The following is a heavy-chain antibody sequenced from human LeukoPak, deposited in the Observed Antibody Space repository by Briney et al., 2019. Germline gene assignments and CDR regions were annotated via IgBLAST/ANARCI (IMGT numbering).Heavy chain of an antibody. CDR3: ARDLVVVVAATSFNWFDP. CDR1: GFTFSSYS. CDR2: TSISSSYI. D-gene: IGHD2-15*01. Sequence: GGSLRLSCAASGFTFSSYSMNWVRQAPGKGLEWVSSTSISSSYIFYADSVKGRFTISRDNAKNSLYLQMNSLRAEDTAVYYCARDLVVVVAATSFNWFDPWGQGTLVTVSS. J-gene: IGHJ5*02. V-gene: IGHV3-21*01.